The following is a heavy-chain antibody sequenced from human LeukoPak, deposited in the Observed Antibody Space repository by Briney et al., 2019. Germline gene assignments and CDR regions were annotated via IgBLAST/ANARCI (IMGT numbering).Heavy chain of an antibody. CDR1: GYTFTGYS. D-gene: IGHD2-21*02. V-gene: IGHV1-18*04. CDR3: ARRYCGGDCYLDAFDI. CDR2: ISAYNGNT. J-gene: IGHJ3*02. Sequence: ASVKVSCKASGYTFTGYSMNWVRQAPGQGLEWMGWISAYNGNTNYAQKLQGRVTMTTDTSTSTAYMELRSLRSDDTAVYYCARRYCGGDCYLDAFDIWGQGTMVTVSS.